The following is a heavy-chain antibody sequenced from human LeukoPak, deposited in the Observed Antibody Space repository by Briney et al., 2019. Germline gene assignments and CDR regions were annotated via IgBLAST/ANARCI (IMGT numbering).Heavy chain of an antibody. D-gene: IGHD2-15*01. J-gene: IGHJ4*02. CDR1: GFTFSSYA. V-gene: IGHV3-30-3*01. CDR3: ARDPDVGGSAYVFDY. CDR2: ISYDGSNK. Sequence: GGSLRLSCAASGFTFSSYAMHWVRQAPGKGLEWVAVISYDGSNKYYADSVKGRFTISRDNSKNTLYLQMNSLRAEDTAVYYCARDPDVGGSAYVFDYWSQGTLVTVSS.